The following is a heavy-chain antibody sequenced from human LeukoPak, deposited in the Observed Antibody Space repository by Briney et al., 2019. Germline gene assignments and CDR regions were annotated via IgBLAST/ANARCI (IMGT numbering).Heavy chain of an antibody. V-gene: IGHV6-1*01. J-gene: IGHJ4*02. Sequence: SQTLSLTCAISGDSVSSNSAAWNWIRQSPSRGLVWLGRTYYRSKWYNDYAVSVKSRITINPDTSKNQFSLQLNSVTPEDTAVYYCAREPGHYYGSGSLDYWGQGTLVTVSS. D-gene: IGHD3-10*01. CDR3: AREPGHYYGSGSLDY. CDR2: TYYRSKWYN. CDR1: GDSVSSNSAA.